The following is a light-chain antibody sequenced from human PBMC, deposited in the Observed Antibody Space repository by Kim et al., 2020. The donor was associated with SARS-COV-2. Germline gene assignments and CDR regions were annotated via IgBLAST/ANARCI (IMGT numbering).Light chain of an antibody. J-gene: IGLJ3*02. V-gene: IGLV9-49*01. Sequence: QLVLTQPPSASASLGASVTLTCTLSSGYSNYKVDWYQQRPGKGPRFVMRVGPGGIVGSKGDGIPARFSVLGSGMNRYLTIKNIQEEDESDYHCGADHGSGSNFVKVFGGGTQLTVL. CDR2: VGPGGIVG. CDR1: SGYSNYK. CDR3: GADHGSGSNFVKV.